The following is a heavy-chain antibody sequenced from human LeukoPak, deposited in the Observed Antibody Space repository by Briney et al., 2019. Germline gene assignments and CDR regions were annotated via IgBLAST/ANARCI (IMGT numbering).Heavy chain of an antibody. V-gene: IGHV3-48*03. CDR3: ASAGYSSGWAFDY. J-gene: IGHJ4*02. Sequence: GGSLRLSCAASGFTFSSYEMNWVRQAPGKGLEWVSYISSSGSTIYYADSVKGRFTISRDNAKNSLYLQMNSLRAEDTAVYYCASAGYSSGWAFDYWGQGTLVTVSS. CDR1: GFTFSSYE. CDR2: ISSSGSTI. D-gene: IGHD6-19*01.